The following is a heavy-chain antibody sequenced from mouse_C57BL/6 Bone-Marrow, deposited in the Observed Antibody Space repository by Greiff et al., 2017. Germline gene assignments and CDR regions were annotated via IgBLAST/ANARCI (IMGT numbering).Heavy chain of an antibody. CDR2: IDPSDSYT. CDR3: ARGTLGYEGFAY. CDR1: GYTFTSYW. J-gene: IGHJ3*01. D-gene: IGHD2-2*01. Sequence: QVQLQQPGAELVMPGASVKLSCKASGYTFTSYWMHWVKQRPGQGLEWIGEIDPSDSYTNYNQKFKGKSTLTVDKSSSTAYMQLSSLTSEDSAVYYCARGTLGYEGFAYWGQGTLGTVSA. V-gene: IGHV1-69*01.